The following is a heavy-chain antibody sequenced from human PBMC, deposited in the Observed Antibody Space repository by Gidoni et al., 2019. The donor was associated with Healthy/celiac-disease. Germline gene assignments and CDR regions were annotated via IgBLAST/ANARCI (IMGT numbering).Heavy chain of an antibody. CDR2: ISGGGAAT. D-gene: IGHD3-22*01. V-gene: IGHV3-23*01. J-gene: IGHJ4*02. Sequence: EVQLLESGGDLVQPGGSLRLSCAASGFTFSSYAMSWVRQAPGKGLEWVSAISGGGAATYYADSMKGRVTISRDNSKNTLYLQMNSLRAEDTAVYYCAKNHASSGYYPPFDYWGQGTLVTVSS. CDR1: GFTFSSYA. CDR3: AKNHASSGYYPPFDY.